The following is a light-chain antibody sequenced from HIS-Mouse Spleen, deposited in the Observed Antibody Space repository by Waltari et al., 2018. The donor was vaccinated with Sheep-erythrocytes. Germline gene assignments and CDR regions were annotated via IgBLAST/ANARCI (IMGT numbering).Light chain of an antibody. CDR1: QQVSSN. CDR3: MQAKQFPLA. Sequence: EIVMTQSPATLSVSPGERATLICRASQQVSSNLAWYQQKPGQAPRLLIYGASTRATGIPARFSGSGAGTDFTLKISRVEAEDVGVYYCMQAKQFPLAFGQGTKVEIK. J-gene: IGKJ1*01. CDR2: GAS. V-gene: IGKV3-15*01.